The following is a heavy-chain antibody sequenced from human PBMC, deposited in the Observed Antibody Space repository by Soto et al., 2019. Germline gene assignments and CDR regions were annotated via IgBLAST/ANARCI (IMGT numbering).Heavy chain of an antibody. CDR1: GFTFSSYA. CDR3: AKGPSEYYYYYYYMDV. Sequence: GGSLRLSCAASGFTFSSYAMSWVRQAPGKGLEWVSAISGSGGSTYYADSVKGRFTISRDNSKNTLYLQMNSLRAEDTAVYYCAKGPSEYYYYYYYMDVWGKGTTVTVSS. J-gene: IGHJ6*03. CDR2: ISGSGGST. V-gene: IGHV3-23*01.